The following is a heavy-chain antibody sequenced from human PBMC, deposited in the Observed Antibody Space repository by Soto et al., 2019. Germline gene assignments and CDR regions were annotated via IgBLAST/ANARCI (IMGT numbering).Heavy chain of an antibody. J-gene: IGHJ4*02. D-gene: IGHD2-15*01. Sequence: PSETLSLTCTVSGGSISSYYWSWIRQPAGKGLEWIGRIYTSGSTNYNPSLKSRVTMSVDTSKNQFSLKLSSVTAADTAVYYCAREYCSGGSRYSFGYYFDYWGQGTLVTVSS. CDR1: GGSISSYY. CDR3: AREYCSGGSRYSFGYYFDY. V-gene: IGHV4-4*07. CDR2: IYTSGST.